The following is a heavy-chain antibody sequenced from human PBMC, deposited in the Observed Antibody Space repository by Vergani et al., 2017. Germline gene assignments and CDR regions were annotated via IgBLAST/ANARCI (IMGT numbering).Heavy chain of an antibody. V-gene: IGHV3-33*01. CDR1: GFTFSSYG. Sequence: QVQLVESGGGVVQPGRSLRLSCAASGFTFSSYGMHWVRQAPGKGLEWVAVIWYDGSNKYYADSVKGRFTISRDNSKNTLYLQMNSLRAEDTAVYYCARDGGSYAAFDIWGQGTMVTVSS. J-gene: IGHJ3*02. CDR2: IWYDGSNK. CDR3: ARDGGSYAAFDI. D-gene: IGHD1-26*01.